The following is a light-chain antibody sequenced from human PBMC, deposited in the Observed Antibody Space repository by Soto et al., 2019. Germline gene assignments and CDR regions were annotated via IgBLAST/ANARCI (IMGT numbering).Light chain of an antibody. Sequence: EIVLTQSPGTLSLSPGERATLSCRASQSVSSSYLAWYQQTPGQAPRLLIYGASSRATGIPDRLSGSGSGTDFTLTISILEPEDFAVYYCQQYGSSPTFGGGTKVEIK. CDR1: QSVSSSY. CDR3: QQYGSSPT. V-gene: IGKV3-20*01. J-gene: IGKJ4*01. CDR2: GAS.